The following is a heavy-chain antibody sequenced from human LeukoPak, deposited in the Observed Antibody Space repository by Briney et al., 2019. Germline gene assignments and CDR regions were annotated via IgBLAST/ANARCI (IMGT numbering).Heavy chain of an antibody. V-gene: IGHV4-59*01. J-gene: IGHJ4*02. Sequence: SETLSLTCTVSGGSISSYYWSWIRQPPGKGLEWIGYIYYSGSTNYNPSLKSRVTISVDTSKNQFSLKLSSVTAADTAVHYCARGRAAAGIDYWGQGTLVTVSS. CDR2: IYYSGST. CDR1: GGSISSYY. D-gene: IGHD6-13*01. CDR3: ARGRAAAGIDY.